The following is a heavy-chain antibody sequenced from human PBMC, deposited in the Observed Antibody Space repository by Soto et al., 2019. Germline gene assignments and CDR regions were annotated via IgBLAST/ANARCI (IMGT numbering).Heavy chain of an antibody. J-gene: IGHJ5*02. D-gene: IGHD2-2*01. V-gene: IGHV4-31*03. CDR3: ARDGRVNYISTSCPYNWFDP. CDR2: IYYSGST. Sequence: QVQLQESGPGLVKPSQTLSLTCTVSGGSISSGGYYWSWIRQHPGKGLEWIGYIYYSGSTYYNPSLXXRVTISVDTPKXPXSXXLSSVTAADTAVYYCARDGRVNYISTSCPYNWFDPWGQGTLVTVSS. CDR1: GGSISSGGYY.